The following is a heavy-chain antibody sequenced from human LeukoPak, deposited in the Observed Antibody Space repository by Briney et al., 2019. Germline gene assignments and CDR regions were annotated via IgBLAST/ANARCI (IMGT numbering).Heavy chain of an antibody. J-gene: IGHJ3*02. D-gene: IGHD1-1*01. V-gene: IGHV4-59*12. Sequence: SETLSLTCTVSGGSINNYFWSWIRQPPGKGLECIAYIYYSDSTYYNPSLKSRVTISVDTSKNQFSLKLSSVTAADTAVYYCARTTGTTWYENDAFDIWGQGTMVTVSS. CDR1: GGSINNYF. CDR2: IYYSDST. CDR3: ARTTGTTWYENDAFDI.